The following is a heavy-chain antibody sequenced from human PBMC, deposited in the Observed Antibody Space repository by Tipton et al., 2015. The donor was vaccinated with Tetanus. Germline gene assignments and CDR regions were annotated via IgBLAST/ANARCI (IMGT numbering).Heavy chain of an antibody. Sequence: TLSLTCAVYGGSFSGYYWSWIRQPPGKGLEWIGEINHSGSTNYNPSLKSRVTISVDTSKNQFSLKLSSVTAADAVVYYCARTRYCSGGSCCFDYWGQGTLVTFSS. V-gene: IGHV4-34*01. J-gene: IGHJ4*02. D-gene: IGHD2-15*01. CDR1: GGSFSGYY. CDR2: INHSGST. CDR3: ARTRYCSGGSCCFDY.